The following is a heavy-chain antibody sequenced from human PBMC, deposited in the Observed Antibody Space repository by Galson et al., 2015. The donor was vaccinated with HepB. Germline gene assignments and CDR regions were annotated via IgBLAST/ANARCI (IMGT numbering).Heavy chain of an antibody. J-gene: IGHJ3*02. Sequence: SVKVSCKASGYTFTSYYMHWVRQAPGQGLEWMGIINPSGGSTSYAQKFQGRVTMTRDTSTSTVYMELSSLRSEDTAVYYCARVSYYYGSSGYRAFDIWGQGTMVTVSS. CDR2: INPSGGST. CDR1: GYTFTSYY. CDR3: ARVSYYYGSSGYRAFDI. V-gene: IGHV1-46*01. D-gene: IGHD3-22*01.